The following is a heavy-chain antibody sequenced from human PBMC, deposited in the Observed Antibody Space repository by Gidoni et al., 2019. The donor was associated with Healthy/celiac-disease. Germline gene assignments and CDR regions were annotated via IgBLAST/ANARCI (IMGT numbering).Heavy chain of an antibody. V-gene: IGHV1-69*04. J-gene: IGHJ6*02. D-gene: IGHD2-2*01. CDR3: ARLGYCSSTSCRDYYYYGMDV. CDR2: IIPILGIA. Sequence: QVQLVQSGAEVKKPGSSVKVSCKASGGTFSSYAIRWGRQAPGQGLEWMGRIIPILGIANYAQKFQGRVTITADKSTSTAYMELSSLRSEDTAVYYCARLGYCSSTSCRDYYYYGMDVWGQGTTVTVSS. CDR1: GGTFSSYA.